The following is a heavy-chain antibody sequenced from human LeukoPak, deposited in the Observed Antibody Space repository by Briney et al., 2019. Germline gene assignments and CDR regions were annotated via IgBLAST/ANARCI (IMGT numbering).Heavy chain of an antibody. CDR3: AREGSYYSPYNYGMDV. J-gene: IGHJ6*02. CDR1: GYTFTGYC. Sequence: ASVTVSCKASGYTFTGYCMHWVRQAPGQGLEWMGWINPNSGGTNYAQKFQGRVTMTRDTSISTAYMELSRLRSDDTAVYYCAREGSYYSPYNYGMDVWGQGTTVTVSS. D-gene: IGHD1-26*01. CDR2: INPNSGGT. V-gene: IGHV1-2*02.